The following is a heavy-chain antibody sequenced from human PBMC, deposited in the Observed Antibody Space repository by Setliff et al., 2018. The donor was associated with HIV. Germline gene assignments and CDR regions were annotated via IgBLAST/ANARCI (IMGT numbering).Heavy chain of an antibody. J-gene: IGHJ3*02. CDR3: AKGSGYYSTDAFDI. Sequence: PGGSLRLSCAASGFTFSSYWMHWVRQAPGKGLVWVSRINSDGSSTSYADSVKGRFTISRDNAKNTLYLQMNSLRAEDTAVYYCAKGSGYYSTDAFDIWGQGTMVTVSS. V-gene: IGHV3-74*01. CDR1: GFTFSSYW. D-gene: IGHD3-22*01. CDR2: INSDGSST.